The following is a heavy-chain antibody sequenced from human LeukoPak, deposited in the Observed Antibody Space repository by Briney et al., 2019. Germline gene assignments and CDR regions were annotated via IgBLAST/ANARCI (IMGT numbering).Heavy chain of an antibody. CDR1: GFTFSSYS. CDR2: ISSSSSTI. CDR3: AKGVSDFWSPLGY. J-gene: IGHJ4*02. Sequence: GGSLRLSCAASGFTFSSYSMNWVRQAPGKGLEWVSYISSSSSTIYYADSVKGRFTISRDNSKNTLSLQMNSLRAEDTAMYYCAKGVSDFWSPLGYWGQGILVTVSS. V-gene: IGHV3-48*01. D-gene: IGHD3-3*01.